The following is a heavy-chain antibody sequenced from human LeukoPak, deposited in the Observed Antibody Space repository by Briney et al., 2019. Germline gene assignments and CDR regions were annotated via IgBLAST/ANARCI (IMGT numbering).Heavy chain of an antibody. Sequence: GGSRSPSGAASGFTFNNYWMTWVGQGPGKGLGWVANIKPGGNEKYYVDSVKGRFTISRDNVKNSLYLQMNSLRAEDTAIYYCATFRFLGTWGQGTMVTVSP. CDR3: ATFRFLGT. V-gene: IGHV3-7*03. CDR2: IKPGGNEK. D-gene: IGHD3-3*01. CDR1: GFTFNNYW. J-gene: IGHJ3*01.